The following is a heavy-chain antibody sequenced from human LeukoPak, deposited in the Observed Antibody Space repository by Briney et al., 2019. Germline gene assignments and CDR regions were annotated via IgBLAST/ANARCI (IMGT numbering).Heavy chain of an antibody. CDR2: IHRSGST. Sequence: SETLSLTCTVSPDSTTSNFWSWVRQPPGKGLEWIGEIHRSGSTNYNPSLQSRVTISVDRSKNQIALELSSVTATDTAVYYCAREIVGGFNPGAYWGQGTLVTVSS. CDR1: PDSTTSNF. V-gene: IGHV4-4*02. J-gene: IGHJ4*02. CDR3: AREIVGGFNPGAY. D-gene: IGHD1-14*01.